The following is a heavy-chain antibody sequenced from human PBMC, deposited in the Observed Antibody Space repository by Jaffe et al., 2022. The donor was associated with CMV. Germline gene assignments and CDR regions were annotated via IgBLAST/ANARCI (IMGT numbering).Heavy chain of an antibody. V-gene: IGHV1-46*01. D-gene: IGHD6-19*01. Sequence: QVQLVQSGAEVKKPGASVKVSCKASGYTFTSYYMHWVRQAPGQGLEWMGIINPSGGSTSYAQKFQGRVTMTRDTSTSTVYMELSSLRSEDTAVYYCARDNRYRDSSGWYDGYYFDYWGQGTLVTVSS. CDR3: ARDNRYRDSSGWYDGYYFDY. CDR1: GYTFTSYY. CDR2: INPSGGST. J-gene: IGHJ4*02.